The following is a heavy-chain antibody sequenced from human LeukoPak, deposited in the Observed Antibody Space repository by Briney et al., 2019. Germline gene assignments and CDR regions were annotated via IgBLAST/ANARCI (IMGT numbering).Heavy chain of an antibody. CDR1: GYTFTGYY. Sequence: ASVKVSCKASGYTFTGYYMHWVRQAPGQGLEWMGWINPNSGGTNYAQKFQGRVTMTRDTSISTAYMELSRLRSDDTAVYYCARDKHPNFDWLLGYGMDVWGQGTTVTVSS. J-gene: IGHJ6*02. CDR3: ARDKHPNFDWLLGYGMDV. D-gene: IGHD3-9*01. CDR2: INPNSGGT. V-gene: IGHV1-2*02.